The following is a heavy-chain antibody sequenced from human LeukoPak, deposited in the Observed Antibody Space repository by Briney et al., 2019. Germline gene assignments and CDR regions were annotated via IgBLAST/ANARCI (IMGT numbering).Heavy chain of an antibody. CDR3: ARVSCAGLCASRDWYFDL. D-gene: IGHD2-21*01. J-gene: IGHJ2*01. Sequence: GGSLRLSCAASGFTFTNYWIHWVRQPPGKGPVWVSRIYSDGQRIYYADSVKGRFTISRDNTKDTLYLQMNSLRADDTAVYYCARVSCAGLCASRDWYFDLWGRGTLVSVSS. V-gene: IGHV3-74*01. CDR1: GFTFTNYW. CDR2: IYSDGQRI.